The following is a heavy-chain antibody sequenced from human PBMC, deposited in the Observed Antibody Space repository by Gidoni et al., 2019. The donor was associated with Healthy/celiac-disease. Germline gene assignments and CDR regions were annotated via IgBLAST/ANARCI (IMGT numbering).Heavy chain of an antibody. CDR1: GFTLVRYG. V-gene: IGHV3-33*01. CDR2: IWYDGSNK. J-gene: IGHJ6*03. Sequence: QEQLVESGGGVVQPGRSLRLACAACGFTLVRYGMHWVRQAPGKGLGWVAGIWYDGSNKYYADSVKGRFAISRDNSKNTLYLQMNSLRAEDTAVYYCARSGQGDYYYYYMDVWGKGTTVTVSS. D-gene: IGHD1-26*01. CDR3: ARSGQGDYYYYYMDV.